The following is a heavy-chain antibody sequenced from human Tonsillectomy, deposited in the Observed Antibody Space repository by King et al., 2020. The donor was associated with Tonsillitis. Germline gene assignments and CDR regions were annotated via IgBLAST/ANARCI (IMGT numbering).Heavy chain of an antibody. CDR3: ARERVTASWFDP. CDR2: IRSKAYGGTV. J-gene: IGHJ5*02. V-gene: IGHV3-49*03. CDR1: GFTFNTYA. D-gene: IGHD5-18*01. Sequence: VQLVESGGGLVQPGRSLRLSCTASGFTFNTYAMSWFRQAPGKGLEWVRFIRSKAYGGTVEYAASVRGRFTISRDDSKSIPYLQMNSLKTEDTAVYYCARERVTASWFDPWGQGTLVTVSS.